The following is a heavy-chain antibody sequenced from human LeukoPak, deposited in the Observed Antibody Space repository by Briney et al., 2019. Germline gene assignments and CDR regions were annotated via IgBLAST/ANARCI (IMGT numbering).Heavy chain of an antibody. Sequence: SETLSLTCTVSGGSISSYYWSWIRQPPGKGLEWIGYIYYSGSTNYNPSLKSRVTISVDTSKNQFSLKLSSVTAADTAVYYCARLKQHLDYWGQGTLVTVSS. J-gene: IGHJ4*02. V-gene: IGHV4-59*01. D-gene: IGHD6-13*01. CDR1: GGSISSYY. CDR2: IYYSGST. CDR3: ARLKQHLDY.